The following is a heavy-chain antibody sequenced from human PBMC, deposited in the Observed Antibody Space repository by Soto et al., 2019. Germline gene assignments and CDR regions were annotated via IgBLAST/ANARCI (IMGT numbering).Heavy chain of an antibody. V-gene: IGHV4-34*01. CDR2: INHSGST. CDR3: ARSGKIVGAYYYYYGMDV. J-gene: IGHJ6*02. D-gene: IGHD1-26*01. Sequence: PSETLSLTCAVYGGSFSGYYWSWIRQPPGKGLEWIGEINHSGSTNYNPSLKSRVTISVDTSKNQFSLKLSSVTAADTAVYYCARSGKIVGAYYYYYGMDVWGLGTTVTVS. CDR1: GGSFSGYY.